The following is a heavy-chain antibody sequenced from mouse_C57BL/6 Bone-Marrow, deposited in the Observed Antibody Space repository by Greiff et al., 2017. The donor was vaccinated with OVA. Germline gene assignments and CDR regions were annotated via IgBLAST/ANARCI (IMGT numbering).Heavy chain of an antibody. D-gene: IGHD1-1*01. V-gene: IGHV14-1*01. CDR2: IDPEDGDT. CDR3: TSIYYYGSGYFDV. CDR1: GFNIKDYY. Sequence: VQLQQSGAELVRPGASVKLSCTASGFNIKDYYMHWVKQRPEQGLEWIGRIDPEDGDTESAPKFQGKATMTADTSSNTAYLQLSSLTSEDTAVYYCTSIYYYGSGYFDVWGTGTTVTVSS. J-gene: IGHJ1*03.